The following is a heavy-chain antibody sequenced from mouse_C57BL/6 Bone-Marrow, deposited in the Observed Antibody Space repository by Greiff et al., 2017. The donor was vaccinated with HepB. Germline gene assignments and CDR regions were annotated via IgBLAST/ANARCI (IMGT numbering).Heavy chain of an antibody. D-gene: IGHD3-2*02. CDR3: ARQLRLAYAMDY. J-gene: IGHJ4*01. Sequence: QVHVKQSGAELVRPGTSVKMSCKASGYTFTNYWIGWAKQRPGHGLEWIGDIYPGGGYTNYNEKFKGKATLTADKSSSTAYMQFSSLTSEDSAIYYCARQLRLAYAMDYWGQGTSVTVSS. V-gene: IGHV1-63*01. CDR2: IYPGGGYT. CDR1: GYTFTNYW.